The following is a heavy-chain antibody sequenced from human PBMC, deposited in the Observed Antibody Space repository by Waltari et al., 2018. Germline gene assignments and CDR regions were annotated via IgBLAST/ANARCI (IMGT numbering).Heavy chain of an antibody. J-gene: IGHJ5*02. Sequence: QVQRVQSGAAEKKPGASVMVSCKASGYTFTGYYRHWVRKAPGQGLEWVGRINPNSGGTNYAQKFQGRVTMTRDTSISTAYMELSRLRSDDTAVYYCARAIVGAKGNWFDPWGQGTLVTVSS. CDR1: GYTFTGYY. D-gene: IGHD1-26*01. CDR3: ARAIVGAKGNWFDP. CDR2: INPNSGGT. V-gene: IGHV1-2*06.